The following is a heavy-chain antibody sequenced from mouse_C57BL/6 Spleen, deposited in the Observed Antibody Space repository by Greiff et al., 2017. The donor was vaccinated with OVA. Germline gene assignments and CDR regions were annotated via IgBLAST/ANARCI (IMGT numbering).Heavy chain of an antibody. CDR1: GYSFTDYN. CDR3: AREDSYAMDY. CDR2: INPNYGTT. J-gene: IGHJ4*01. V-gene: IGHV1-39*01. Sequence: RVESGASVKISCKASGYSFTDYNMNWVKQSNGKSLEWIGVINPNYGTTSYNQKFKGKATLTVDQSSSTAYMQLNSLTSEDSAVYYCAREDSYAMDYWGQGTSVTVSS.